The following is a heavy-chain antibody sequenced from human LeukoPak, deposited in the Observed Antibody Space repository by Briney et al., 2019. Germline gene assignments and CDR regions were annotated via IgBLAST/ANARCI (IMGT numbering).Heavy chain of an antibody. Sequence: PGGSLRLSCAASGFTFRNYAMSWVRQAPGKGLEWVSAIGGSGGSTYYVDSVKGRFTISRDNSKNTLYLQMNSLRAEDTAVYYCAKDPITMIRGVNNDIDYWGQGTLVTVSS. J-gene: IGHJ4*02. CDR3: AKDPITMIRGVNNDIDY. D-gene: IGHD3-10*01. V-gene: IGHV3-23*01. CDR2: IGGSGGST. CDR1: GFTFRNYA.